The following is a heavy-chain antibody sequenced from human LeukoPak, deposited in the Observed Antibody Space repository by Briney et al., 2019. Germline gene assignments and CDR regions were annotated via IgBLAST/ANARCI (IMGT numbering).Heavy chain of an antibody. CDR3: AKDLGYSSSWSYYFDY. CDR1: GFTFSSYA. D-gene: IGHD6-13*01. Sequence: GGSPRLSCAASGFTFSSYAMTWVRQAPGKGLQWVSTISGGGDSTYYADSVKGRFTISRDISKNTMYLQMSSLRADDTAIYYCAKDLGYSSSWSYYFDYWGQGTLVTVSS. V-gene: IGHV3-23*01. J-gene: IGHJ4*02. CDR2: ISGGGDST.